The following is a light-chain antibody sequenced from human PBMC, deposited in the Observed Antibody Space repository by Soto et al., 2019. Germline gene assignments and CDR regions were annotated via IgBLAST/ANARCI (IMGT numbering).Light chain of an antibody. CDR3: QQRSNWPPS. J-gene: IGKJ5*01. Sequence: DIVLTQSPGTLSLSPGERATLSCRASQSIGSSYLAWYQQKPGQAPRLLIYDASNRAIGIPARFSGSGSGTDFTLTISSLEPGDCAVYYCQQRSNWPPSFGQGTRLEI. CDR1: QSIGSSY. V-gene: IGKV3-11*01. CDR2: DAS.